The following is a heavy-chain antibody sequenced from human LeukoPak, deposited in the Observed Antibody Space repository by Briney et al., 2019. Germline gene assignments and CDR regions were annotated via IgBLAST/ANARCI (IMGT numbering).Heavy chain of an antibody. V-gene: IGHV3-30*03. D-gene: IGHD6-19*01. CDR3: ATDRGWYFDY. J-gene: IGHJ4*02. CDR1: GFTFSSSG. CDR2: ISHEGTEK. Sequence: PGGSRGLSCAASGFTFSSSGMHWVGKAPATGLEWVAFISHEGTEKYYADSVKGRFTISRDNSKNTLYLQMNSLRDEDTAVFYCATDRGWYFDYWGQGTPVTVAS.